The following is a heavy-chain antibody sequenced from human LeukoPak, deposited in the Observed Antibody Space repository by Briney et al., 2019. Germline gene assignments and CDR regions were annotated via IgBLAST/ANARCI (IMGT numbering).Heavy chain of an antibody. Sequence: ASVKVSCKVSGYTLTELSMHWVRQAPGQGLAWMGWISAYNGDTSSAQTLQGRITMTTDTSTSTAYMELRSLTSDDTAVYYRASRAGNSFHGFDVWGQGTMVTVSS. CDR3: ASRAGNSFHGFDV. CDR1: GYTLTELS. D-gene: IGHD4-23*01. J-gene: IGHJ3*01. V-gene: IGHV1-18*01. CDR2: ISAYNGDT.